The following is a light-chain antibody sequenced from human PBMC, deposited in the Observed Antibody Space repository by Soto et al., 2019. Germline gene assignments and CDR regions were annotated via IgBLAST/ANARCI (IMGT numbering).Light chain of an antibody. CDR1: QTISTW. Sequence: DIQVTQSPSTLSASVCDRVTITCRASQTISTWLAWYQQKPGRAPKLLIYKASSLESGVPSRFSGSGYGTEFTLTISSLQPDDFATYYCQQYKSYWTFGQGTKVDIK. J-gene: IGKJ1*01. CDR3: QQYKSYWT. CDR2: KAS. V-gene: IGKV1-5*03.